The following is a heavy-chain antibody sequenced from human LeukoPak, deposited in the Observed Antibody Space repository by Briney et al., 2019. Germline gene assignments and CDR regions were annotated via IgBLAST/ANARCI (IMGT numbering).Heavy chain of an antibody. Sequence: ASVKVSCKASGYTFISYGISWVRQAPGQGLEWMGWISAYNGNTNYAQKLQGRVTMTTDTSTSTAYMELRSLRSDDTAVYYCARGTMRSIQLWPPYYMDVWGKGTTVTVSS. V-gene: IGHV1-18*01. CDR1: GYTFISYG. CDR2: ISAYNGNT. D-gene: IGHD5-18*01. J-gene: IGHJ6*03. CDR3: ARGTMRSIQLWPPYYMDV.